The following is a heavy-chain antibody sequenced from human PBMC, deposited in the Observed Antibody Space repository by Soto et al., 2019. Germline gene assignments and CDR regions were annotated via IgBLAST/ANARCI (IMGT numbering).Heavy chain of an antibody. Sequence: SETLSLTCTVSGGSISSGGYYWSWIRQHPGKGLEWIGYIYYSGSTYYNPSLKSRVTISVDTSKNQFSLKLSSVTAADTAVYYCARGPSGYDRADYYYYYGMDVWCQGTTVTVSS. D-gene: IGHD5-12*01. V-gene: IGHV4-31*03. CDR3: ARGPSGYDRADYYYYYGMDV. CDR2: IYYSGST. J-gene: IGHJ6*02. CDR1: GGSISSGGYY.